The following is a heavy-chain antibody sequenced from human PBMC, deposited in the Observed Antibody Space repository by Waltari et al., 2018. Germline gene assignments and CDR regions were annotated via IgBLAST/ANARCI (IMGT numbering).Heavy chain of an antibody. CDR2: ISNDGSSI. CDR1: GFTFSGYN. J-gene: IGHJ6*02. CDR3: ARGDYGMDV. V-gene: IGHV3-30*04. Sequence: QMQLVESGGGVVQPGGSLRLPCAASGFTFSGYNMYWVPQAPGKGLEWVTLISNDGSSIHYADSVKARFFISRDNSKNALYLQLNSLRTDDTAVYYCARGDYGMDVWGQGTTVTVSS.